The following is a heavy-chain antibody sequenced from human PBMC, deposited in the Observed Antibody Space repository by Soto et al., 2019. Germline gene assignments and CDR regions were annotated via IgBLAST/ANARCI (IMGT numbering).Heavy chain of an antibody. CDR1: GYTFTSYA. CDR3: AKESKGTVVYGFDP. Sequence: ASVKVSCKASGYTFTSYAIHWVRQAPGQRLEWMGWINVGRGNTQYSQKFQGRVTITRDTSASAVYMELTSLKSEDTAVNYCAKESKGTVVYGFDPWGQGPLVTVSS. CDR2: INVGRGNT. D-gene: IGHD1-1*01. V-gene: IGHV1-3*01. J-gene: IGHJ5*02.